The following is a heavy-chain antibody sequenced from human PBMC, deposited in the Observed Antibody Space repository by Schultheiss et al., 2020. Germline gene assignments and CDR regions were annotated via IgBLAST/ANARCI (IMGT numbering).Heavy chain of an antibody. CDR1: GLTFTSHA. CDR3: AKVLGGAPAAPYFDY. V-gene: IGHV3-23*01. Sequence: GGSLRLSCAASGLTFTSHAMDWVRQAPGKGLEWVSGISGSGGDIKYADSVKGRFTISRDNSKNTLYLQMNSLRAEDTAVYYCAKVLGGAPAAPYFDYWGQGTLVTVSS. CDR2: ISGSGGDI. J-gene: IGHJ4*02. D-gene: IGHD2-2*01.